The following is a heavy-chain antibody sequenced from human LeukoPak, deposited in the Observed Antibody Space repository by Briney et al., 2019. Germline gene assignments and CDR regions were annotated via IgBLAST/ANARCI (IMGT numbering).Heavy chain of an antibody. Sequence: GGSLRLSCAASGFTFSSYGMHWVRQAPGKGLECVAVISYDGSNKYYADSVKGRSTISRDNSKNTLYLQMNSLRAEDTAVYYCAKDLAAGAVAGYFDFWGQGTLVTVSS. CDR1: GFTFSSYG. V-gene: IGHV3-30*18. J-gene: IGHJ4*02. CDR2: ISYDGSNK. D-gene: IGHD6-19*01. CDR3: AKDLAAGAVAGYFDF.